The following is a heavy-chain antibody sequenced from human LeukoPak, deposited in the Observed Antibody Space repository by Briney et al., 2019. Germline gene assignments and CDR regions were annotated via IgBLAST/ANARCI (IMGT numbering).Heavy chain of an antibody. CDR1: RFTFSDYG. CDR2: IRFDGSNK. D-gene: IGHD3-3*01. V-gene: IGHV3-30*02. Sequence: GGSLRLSCAASRFTFSDYGMHWVRQAPGKGLGWVAFIRFDGSNKYYADSVKGRFTIFRDNSKDTLYLQMNTLRVEDTAVYYCAKEATIFGVVHDAFDIWGQGTMVTVSS. CDR3: AKEATIFGVVHDAFDI. J-gene: IGHJ3*02.